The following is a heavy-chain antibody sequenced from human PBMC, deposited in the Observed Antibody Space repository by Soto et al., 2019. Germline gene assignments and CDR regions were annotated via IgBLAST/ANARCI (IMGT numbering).Heavy chain of an antibody. CDR1: GYTFTGYY. Sequence: QVQLVQSGAEVKKPGASVKVSCKASGYTFTGYYMHWVRQAHGQGLEWMGWINPNSGGTNYAQKFPGWVTMTRDTSISTACMEVCRLGSDDTAVYYCARSSSRWYGFDWFDPWGQGTLVTVSS. D-gene: IGHD6-13*01. J-gene: IGHJ5*02. CDR2: INPNSGGT. CDR3: ARSSSRWYGFDWFDP. V-gene: IGHV1-2*04.